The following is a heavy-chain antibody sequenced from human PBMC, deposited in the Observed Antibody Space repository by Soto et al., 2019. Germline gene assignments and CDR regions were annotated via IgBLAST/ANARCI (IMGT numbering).Heavy chain of an antibody. CDR3: ARWGGLSCSGGSCLKKPFDY. CDR1: GGTFNNYA. Sequence: QVQLVQSGAEVKKPGSSAKVSCKASGGTFNNYAINWVRQAPGEGLEWMGGIIPISGTTNYARKFQGRVTIIADKSTSTVYMELTSLRSEDTALYYCARWGGLSCSGGSCLKKPFDYWGQGTLVTVSS. V-gene: IGHV1-69*06. CDR2: IIPISGTT. J-gene: IGHJ4*02. D-gene: IGHD2-15*01.